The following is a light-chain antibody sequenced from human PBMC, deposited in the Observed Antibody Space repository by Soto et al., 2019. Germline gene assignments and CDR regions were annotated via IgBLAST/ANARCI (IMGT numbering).Light chain of an antibody. CDR2: GAS. CDR3: QQYNNWPCT. V-gene: IGKV3-15*01. J-gene: IGKJ1*01. CDR1: QSVSSN. Sequence: EIVMTQSPATLSVSPGERATLSCRASQSVSSNLAWYQQKPGQAPRLLIYGASTRATGIPARFSGSGSGTECTLTISSLQSEEFAVYYCQQYNNWPCTFGQGTKVEIK.